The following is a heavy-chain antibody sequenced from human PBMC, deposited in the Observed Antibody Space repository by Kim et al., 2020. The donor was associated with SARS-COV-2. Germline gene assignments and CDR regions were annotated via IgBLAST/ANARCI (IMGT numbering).Heavy chain of an antibody. CDR3: ATRPPEGATVAPFVY. CDR1: GFIFSDYI. CDR2: ITSGGGTT. V-gene: IGHV3-23*01. J-gene: IGHJ4*01. Sequence: GGSLRLSCAASGFIFSDYIMSWVRQTPGKGLEWASAITSGGGTTYYADSVKRRITISRDYSKYTLYLQMDSLRADDSAAYYCATRPPEGATVAPFVYWG. D-gene: IGHD4-17*01.